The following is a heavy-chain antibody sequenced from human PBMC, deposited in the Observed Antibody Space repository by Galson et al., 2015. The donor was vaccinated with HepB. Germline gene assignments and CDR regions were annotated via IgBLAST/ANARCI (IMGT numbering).Heavy chain of an antibody. CDR2: INPGGGGT. J-gene: IGHJ4*02. CDR1: GYTFTSYL. Sequence: SVKVSCKASGYTFTSYLFHWVRQAPGQGLEWMGMINPGGGGTSYAQKFQGRVTMTRDTSTSTAHMELSGLNSDDTAVYYCAREVNSPDFWGQGTLVIVSS. D-gene: IGHD5-24*01. CDR3: AREVNSPDF. V-gene: IGHV1-46*01.